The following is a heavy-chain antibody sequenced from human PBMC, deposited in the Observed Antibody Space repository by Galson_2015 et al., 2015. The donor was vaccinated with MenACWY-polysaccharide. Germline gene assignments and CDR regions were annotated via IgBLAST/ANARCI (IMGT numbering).Heavy chain of an antibody. CDR2: LNANSGAT. CDR3: ARDSTGHHGYVDD. Sequence: SVKVSCKASGYTFTGYYIHWVRQAPGQGLEWMGWLNANSGATHYLQKFRGRVTMTRDTSISTAHMELSRVGSDDTAVYFCARDSTGHHGYVDDRGQGTLVTVSS. V-gene: IGHV1-2*02. CDR1: GYTFTGYY. J-gene: IGHJ4*02. D-gene: IGHD5-24*01.